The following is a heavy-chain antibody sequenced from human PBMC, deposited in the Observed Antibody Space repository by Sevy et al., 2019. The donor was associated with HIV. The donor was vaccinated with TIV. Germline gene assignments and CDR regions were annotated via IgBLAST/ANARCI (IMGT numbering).Heavy chain of an antibody. J-gene: IGHJ6*02. CDR1: GFTFSTYA. CDR3: AKDRQWEQEYYYYGMDV. D-gene: IGHD1-26*01. V-gene: IGHV3-30-3*01. CDR2: ISYDGNNK. Sequence: GGSLRLSCAASGFTFSTYAIHWVRQAPGKGLEWVAVISYDGNNKYYADSVKGRFTISRDNSKKTLYLQMNSLRAEDTAVYFCAKDRQWEQEYYYYGMDVWGQGTTVIVSS.